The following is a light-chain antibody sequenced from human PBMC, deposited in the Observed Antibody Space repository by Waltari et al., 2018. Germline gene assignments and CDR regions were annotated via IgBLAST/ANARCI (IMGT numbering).Light chain of an antibody. CDR3: QQRSNWPCT. CDR1: QSVSSY. J-gene: IGKJ3*01. CDR2: DAS. Sequence: DIVLTHSPAPLSLSPGERATLSCRASQSVSSYLAWYQQKPGQAPRLLIYDASSRATGIPARFSGSGSGTDFTLTISSLEPEDFAVYYCQQRSNWPCTFGPGTKVDIK. V-gene: IGKV3-11*01.